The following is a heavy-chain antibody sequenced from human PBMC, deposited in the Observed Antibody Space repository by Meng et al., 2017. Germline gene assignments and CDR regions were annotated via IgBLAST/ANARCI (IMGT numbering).Heavy chain of an antibody. CDR2: IYYSGST. V-gene: IGHV4-31*02. J-gene: IGHJ5*02. CDR1: GGSISSGGYY. D-gene: IGHD3-10*01. CDR3: VTAPITMVRGVIITKWFNP. Sequence: GPGRVKPSPPLALTCPVPGGSISSGGYYWSWIRQHPGKGMDWIGYIYYSGSTYYNPSLKSRVTISVDKSKNQFSLKLSSVTAADTAVYYCVTAPITMVRGVIITKWFNPWGQGTLVTVSS.